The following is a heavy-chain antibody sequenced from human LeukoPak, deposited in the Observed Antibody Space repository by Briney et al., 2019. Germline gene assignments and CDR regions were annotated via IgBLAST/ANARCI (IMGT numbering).Heavy chain of an antibody. CDR3: ARLGDSSSRLYYFDY. CDR1: GGSISSYY. J-gene: IGHJ4*02. CDR2: FHYSGST. Sequence: PSETLSLTCTVSGGSISSYYWSWIRQPPGKGLEWIAYFHYSGSTTYNPSLKSRVTISVDTSKNQFSLKLSSVTAADTAVYYCARLGDSSSRLYYFDYWGQGTLVTVSS. V-gene: IGHV4-59*08. D-gene: IGHD6-6*01.